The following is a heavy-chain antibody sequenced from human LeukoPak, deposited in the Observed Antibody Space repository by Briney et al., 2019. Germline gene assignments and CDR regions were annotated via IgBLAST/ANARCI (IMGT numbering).Heavy chain of an antibody. CDR3: ARRIVATIAQYYFDY. CDR2: ISSSGSTI. J-gene: IGHJ4*02. CDR1: GGSFSGYY. D-gene: IGHD5-12*01. Sequence: PSETLSLTCAVYGGSFSGYYWSWIRQAPGKGLEWVSYISSSGSTIYYVDSVKGRFTISRDNAKNSLYLQMNSLRAEDTAVYYCARRIVATIAQYYFDYWGQGTLVTVSS. V-gene: IGHV3-11*04.